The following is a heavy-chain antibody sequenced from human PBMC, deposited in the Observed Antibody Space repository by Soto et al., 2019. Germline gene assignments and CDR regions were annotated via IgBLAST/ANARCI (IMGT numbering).Heavy chain of an antibody. CDR3: ARSYDNVGGSYRKYSFDY. D-gene: IGHD3-16*02. J-gene: IGHJ4*02. CDR2: IYYSGST. V-gene: IGHV4-59*01. CDR1: GGSISSYY. Sequence: SETLSLTCTVSGGSISSYYWSWIRQPPGKGLEWIGYIYYSGSTNYNPSLKSRVTISVDTSKNQFSLKLSSVTAADTAVYYCARSYDNVGGSYRKYSFDYWGQEPLVTSPQ.